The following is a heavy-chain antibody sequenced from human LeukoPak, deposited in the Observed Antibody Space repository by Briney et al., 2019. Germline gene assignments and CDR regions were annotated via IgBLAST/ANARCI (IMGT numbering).Heavy chain of an antibody. CDR1: GGSISSYY. D-gene: IGHD2-2*01. J-gene: IGHJ4*02. Sequence: SETLSLTCTVSGGSISSYYWSWIRQPLGKGLEWIGYIYYSGSTNYNPSLKSRVTISVGTSKDQFSLKLSSVTAADTAVYYCARRGYCSSTSCYALDYWGQGTLVTVSS. CDR3: ARRGYCSSTSCYALDY. CDR2: IYYSGST. V-gene: IGHV4-59*08.